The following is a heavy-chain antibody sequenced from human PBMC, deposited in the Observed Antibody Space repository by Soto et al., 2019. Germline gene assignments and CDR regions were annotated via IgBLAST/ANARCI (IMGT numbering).Heavy chain of an antibody. D-gene: IGHD1-1*01. CDR1: GFTFSDYY. V-gene: IGHV3-11*01. CDR3: ARDKPVPPTPYYDYMDV. CDR2: ISSSGSTI. J-gene: IGHJ6*03. Sequence: GGSLRLSCAASGFTFSDYYMSRIRQAPGKGLEWVSYISSSGSTIYYADSVKGRFTISRDNAKNSLYLQMNSLRAEDTAVYYCARDKPVPPTPYYDYMDVWGKGTTVTVSS.